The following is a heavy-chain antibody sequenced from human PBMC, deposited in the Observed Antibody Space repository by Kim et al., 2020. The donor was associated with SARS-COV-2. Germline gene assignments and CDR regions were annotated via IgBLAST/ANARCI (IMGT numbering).Heavy chain of an antibody. CDR3: ARLRRGEAATRGPYYFDY. CDR1: GGSISSSSYY. V-gene: IGHV4-39*01. D-gene: IGHD6-13*01. CDR2: IYYSGST. Sequence: SETLSLTCTVSGGSISSSSYYWGWIRQPPGKGLEWIGSIYYSGSTYYNPSLKSRVTISVDTSKNQFSLKLSSVTAADTAVYYCARLRRGEAATRGPYYFDYWGQGTLVTVSS. J-gene: IGHJ4*02.